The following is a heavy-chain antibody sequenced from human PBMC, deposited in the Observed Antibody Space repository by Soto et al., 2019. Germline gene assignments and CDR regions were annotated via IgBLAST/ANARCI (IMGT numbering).Heavy chain of an antibody. CDR3: AKGPRGAYYYDSSGYYYFDY. D-gene: IGHD3-22*01. Sequence: EVQLLESGGGLVQPGGSLRLSCAASGFTFRSYAMSWVRQAPGKGLEWVSAISGSGGSTYYADSVKGRFTISRDKSKNTLYLEMNSLRAEDTAVYYCAKGPRGAYYYDSSGYYYFDYWGQGTLVTVSS. CDR2: ISGSGGST. CDR1: GFTFRSYA. V-gene: IGHV3-23*01. J-gene: IGHJ4*02.